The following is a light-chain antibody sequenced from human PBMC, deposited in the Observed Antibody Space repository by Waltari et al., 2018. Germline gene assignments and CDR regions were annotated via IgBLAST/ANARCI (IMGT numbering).Light chain of an antibody. CDR2: KDS. CDR3: QSADSSGTYVV. Sequence: SYELTQPPSVSVSPGQTARITCSGDALPTQYAYWYQQKPGQAPVLGIYKDSERPAGNPERFSGSSSGTTVTLTISGVQAEDEADYYCQSADSSGTYVVFGGGTKLTVL. V-gene: IGLV3-25*03. J-gene: IGLJ2*01. CDR1: ALPTQY.